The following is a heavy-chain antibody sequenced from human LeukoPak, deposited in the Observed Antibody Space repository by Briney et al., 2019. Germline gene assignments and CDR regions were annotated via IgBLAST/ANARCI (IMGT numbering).Heavy chain of an antibody. Sequence: ASVKVSCKTSGYTFTSYYIHWVRQAPGQGLEWMGGIIPIFGTANYAQKFQGRVTITADKSTSTAYMELSSLRSEDTAVYYCAREPQRDGYYYMDVWGKGTTVTVSS. CDR1: GYTFTSYY. J-gene: IGHJ6*03. CDR3: AREPQRDGYYYMDV. V-gene: IGHV1-69*06. CDR2: IIPIFGTA.